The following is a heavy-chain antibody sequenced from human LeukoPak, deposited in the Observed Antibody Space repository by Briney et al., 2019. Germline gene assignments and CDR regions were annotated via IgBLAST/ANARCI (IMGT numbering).Heavy chain of an antibody. J-gene: IGHJ4*02. V-gene: IGHV4-4*09. CDR3: ARGKIPYTVTTGFDY. CDR1: GGSISTFP. D-gene: IGHD4-17*01. CDR2: IFSSDIT. Sequence: SETLSLTCSVSGGSISTFPWHWIRQPPGKGLEWVGYIFSSDITNYNPSLRSRVTISVDTPKNQFSLKLRSVTAADTAVYYCARGKIPYTVTTGFDYWGQGTLVTVSS.